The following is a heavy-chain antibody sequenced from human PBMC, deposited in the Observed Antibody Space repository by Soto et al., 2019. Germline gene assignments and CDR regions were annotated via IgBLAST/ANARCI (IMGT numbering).Heavy chain of an antibody. V-gene: IGHV3-7*01. D-gene: IGHD3-3*01. J-gene: IGHJ6*03. Sequence: GGSLRLSCAASGFTFSSYWMSWVRQAPGKGLEWVANIKQDGSEKYYVDSVKGRFTISRDNAKNSLYLQMNSLRAEDTAVYYCARGGGLRFLDYYYMDVWGKGTTVTVSS. CDR1: GFTFSSYW. CDR3: ARGGGLRFLDYYYMDV. CDR2: IKQDGSEK.